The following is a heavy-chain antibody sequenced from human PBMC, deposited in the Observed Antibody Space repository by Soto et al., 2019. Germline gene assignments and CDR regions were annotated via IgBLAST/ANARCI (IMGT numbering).Heavy chain of an antibody. J-gene: IGHJ3*02. CDR1: GFTFSDYY. Sequence: QVQLVESGGGLVKPGGSLRLSCAASGFTFSDYYMSWIRQAPGKGLEWVSYISSSGSTIYYADSVKGRFTISRDNAKNYLYLQMHRPRDEDTAVYYCAGDGFWFGEAHDAFDIWGQGTMVTVSS. CDR2: ISSSGSTI. V-gene: IGHV3-11*01. CDR3: AGDGFWFGEAHDAFDI. D-gene: IGHD3-10*01.